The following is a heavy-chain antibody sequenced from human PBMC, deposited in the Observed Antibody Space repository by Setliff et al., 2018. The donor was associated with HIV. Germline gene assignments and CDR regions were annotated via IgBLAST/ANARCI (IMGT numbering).Heavy chain of an antibody. Sequence: ASVKVSCKPSGYSFTNHYMHWVRQAPGQGLEWMGVINPTGGSTRSTQKFQGRVAMTRDTSTSTVYMELSSLRSEDTAVYYCASAGAWQRNALDIWGQGTMVTVSS. V-gene: IGHV1-46*01. D-gene: IGHD5-12*01. CDR3: ASAGAWQRNALDI. J-gene: IGHJ3*02. CDR2: INPTGGST. CDR1: GYSFTNHY.